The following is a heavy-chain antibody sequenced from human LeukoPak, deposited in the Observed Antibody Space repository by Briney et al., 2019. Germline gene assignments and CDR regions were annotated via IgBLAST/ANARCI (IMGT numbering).Heavy chain of an antibody. CDR1: GGSISSNTHF. Sequence: SETLSLTCTVSGGSISSNTHFWGWIRQPPGKGLEWIGTIYYSGSTYYNPSLKSRVTISVDTSKNQFSLKLSSVTAADTAVYYCARAYSSGRWSSRNWFDPWGQGTLVTVSS. CDR2: IYYSGST. D-gene: IGHD6-25*01. CDR3: ARAYSSGRWSSRNWFDP. J-gene: IGHJ5*02. V-gene: IGHV4-39*07.